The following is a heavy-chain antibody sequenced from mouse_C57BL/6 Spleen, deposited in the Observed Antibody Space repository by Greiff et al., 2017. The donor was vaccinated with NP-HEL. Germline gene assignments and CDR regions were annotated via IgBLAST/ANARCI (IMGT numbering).Heavy chain of an antibody. CDR3: ARRFITTVVARGYAMDY. V-gene: IGHV5-17*01. CDR2: ISSGSSTI. J-gene: IGHJ4*01. CDR1: GFTFSDYG. Sequence: EVQLVESGGGLVKPGGSLKLSCAASGFTFSDYGMHWVRQAPEKGLEWVAYISSGSSTIYYADTVKGRFTISRDNAKNTLFLQMTSLRSEDTAMYYCARRFITTVVARGYAMDYWGQGTSVTVSS. D-gene: IGHD1-1*01.